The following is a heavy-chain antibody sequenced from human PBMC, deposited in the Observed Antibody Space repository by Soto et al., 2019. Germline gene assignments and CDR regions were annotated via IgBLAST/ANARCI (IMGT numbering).Heavy chain of an antibody. Sequence: QVQLVESGGGVVQPGRSLRLSCAASGFTFSSYAMHWVRQAPGKGLEWVAVISYDGSNKYYADSVKGRFTISRDNSKNTLYLQMNSLRAEDTAVYYCARDHDILTGHGSLVDYWGQGTLVTVSS. CDR2: ISYDGSNK. V-gene: IGHV3-30-3*01. CDR3: ARDHDILTGHGSLVDY. D-gene: IGHD3-9*01. J-gene: IGHJ4*02. CDR1: GFTFSSYA.